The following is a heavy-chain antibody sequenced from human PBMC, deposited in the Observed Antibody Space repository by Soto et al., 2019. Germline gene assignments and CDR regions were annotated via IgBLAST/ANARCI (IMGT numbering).Heavy chain of an antibody. J-gene: IGHJ4*02. CDR2: IYYSGST. CDR1: GGSVSSGSYY. V-gene: IGHV4-61*01. D-gene: IGHD6-6*01. CDR3: ARDSGIAAHFDY. Sequence: SSETLSLTCTVSGGSVSSGSYYWSWIRQPPGKGLEWIGYIYYSGSTNYNPSLKSRVTISVDTSKNQFSLKLSSVTAADTAVYYCARDSGIAAHFDYWGQGTLVTVSS.